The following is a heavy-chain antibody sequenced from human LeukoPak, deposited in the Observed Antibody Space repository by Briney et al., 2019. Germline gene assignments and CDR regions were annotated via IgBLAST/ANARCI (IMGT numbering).Heavy chain of an antibody. CDR1: GYAFTGYY. Sequence: ASVKVSCKASGYAFTGYYMHWVRQAPGQGLEWMGWINPNSGGTNYAQKFQGWVTMTRDTSISTAYMELSRLRSDDTAVYYCARGWDVDTAMERLAPGMDVWGQGTTVTVSS. CDR2: INPNSGGT. D-gene: IGHD5-18*01. J-gene: IGHJ6*02. V-gene: IGHV1-2*04. CDR3: ARGWDVDTAMERLAPGMDV.